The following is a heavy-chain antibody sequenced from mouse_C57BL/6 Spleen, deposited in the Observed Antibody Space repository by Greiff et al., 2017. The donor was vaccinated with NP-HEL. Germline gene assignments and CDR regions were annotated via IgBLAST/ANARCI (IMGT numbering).Heavy chain of an antibody. CDR3: ARHSPHYYGSRYVDFDY. Sequence: QVQLQQSGAELARPGASVKLSCKASGYTFTSYGISWVKQRTGQGLEWIGEIYPRRGNTYYNEKFKGKATLTADKSSSTAYMELRSLTSEDSAVYFCARHSPHYYGSRYVDFDYWGKGTTLTVSS. CDR2: IYPRRGNT. D-gene: IGHD1-1*01. J-gene: IGHJ2*01. V-gene: IGHV1-81*01. CDR1: GYTFTSYG.